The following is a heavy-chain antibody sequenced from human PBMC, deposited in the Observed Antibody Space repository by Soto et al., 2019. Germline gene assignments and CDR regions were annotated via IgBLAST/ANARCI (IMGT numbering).Heavy chain of an antibody. CDR1: GFPFSSYA. V-gene: IGHV3-30-3*01. D-gene: IGHD3-3*01. CDR2: ISYDGSNK. J-gene: IGHJ6*02. Sequence: PGGPLRLSFAASGFPFSSYAMHWVRRAPGKGLEWVAVISYDGSNKNYADSVKGRFTISRDNSKNTLYLQMNSLRAEDTAVYYCARGYDFWSGYYYPYGMDVWGQGTTVTVSS. CDR3: ARGYDFWSGYYYPYGMDV.